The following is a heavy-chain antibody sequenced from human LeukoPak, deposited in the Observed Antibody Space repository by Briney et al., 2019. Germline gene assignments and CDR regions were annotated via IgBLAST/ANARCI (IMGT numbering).Heavy chain of an antibody. V-gene: IGHV4-39*01. D-gene: IGHD3-10*01. CDR2: IYYSGST. CDR1: GGSISSSSYY. CDR3: ARRLVLWFGELFDY. Sequence: SETLSLTCTVSGGSISSSSYYWGWIRQPQGKGLERIGSIYYSGSTYYNPSLKSRVTISVDTSKNQFSLKLSSVTAADTAVYYCARRLVLWFGELFDYWGQGTLVTVSS. J-gene: IGHJ4*02.